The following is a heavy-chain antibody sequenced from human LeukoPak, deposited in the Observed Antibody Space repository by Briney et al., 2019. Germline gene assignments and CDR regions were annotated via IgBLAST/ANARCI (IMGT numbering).Heavy chain of an antibody. CDR2: IWYDGSNK. D-gene: IGHD5-12*01. CDR1: GFTFSSYG. J-gene: IGHJ4*02. CDR3: ARGGSIDIVATILDY. Sequence: PGGSLRLSCAASGFTFSSYGMHWVRQAPGKELEWVAVIWYDGSNKYYADSVKGRFTISRDNSKNTLYLQMNSLRAEDTAVYYCARGGSIDIVATILDYWGQGTLVTVSS. V-gene: IGHV3-33*01.